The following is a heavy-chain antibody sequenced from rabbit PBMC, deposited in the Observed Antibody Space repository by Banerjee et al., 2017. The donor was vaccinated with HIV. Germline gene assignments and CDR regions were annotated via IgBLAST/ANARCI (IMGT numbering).Heavy chain of an antibody. CDR1: GFDFSSYG. J-gene: IGHJ3*01. CDR2: IDPVFGST. CDR3: VRRVVAGVRLDL. V-gene: IGHV1S7*01. Sequence: QSLEESGGGLVQPGGSLKLSCKASGFDFSSYGVSWVRQAPGKGLEWIGYIDPVFGSTYYASWVNGRFTISSHNAQNTLYLQLNSLTAADTATYFCVRRVVAGVRLDLWGQGTLVTVS. D-gene: IGHD4-1*01.